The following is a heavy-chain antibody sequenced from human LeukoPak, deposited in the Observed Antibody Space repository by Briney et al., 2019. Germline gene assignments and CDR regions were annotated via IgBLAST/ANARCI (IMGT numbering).Heavy chain of an antibody. Sequence: GGSLRLSCAASGFTFSSDAMSWVRQAPGKGLEWVSAISGSGGSTYYSDSVKGRFTISRDNSKNTLYLQMNSLRAEDTAVYYCARGYAILPAEGSCFDYWGQGTLVTVSS. J-gene: IGHJ4*02. CDR3: ARGYAILPAEGSCFDY. D-gene: IGHD3-9*01. CDR2: ISGSGGST. V-gene: IGHV3-23*01. CDR1: GFTFSSDA.